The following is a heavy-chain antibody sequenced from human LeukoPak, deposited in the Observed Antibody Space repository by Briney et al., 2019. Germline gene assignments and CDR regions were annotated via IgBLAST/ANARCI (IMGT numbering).Heavy chain of an antibody. CDR3: ASWEGSSWFDY. V-gene: IGHV3-23*01. CDR1: GFTFSTYA. D-gene: IGHD6-13*01. Sequence: GESLRLSCAASGFTFSTYAMSWVRQAPGKGLEWVSAISGSGGSTYYADSVKGRFTVSRDISKNTLYLQMNSLRVEDTAVYYCASWEGSSWFDYWGQGTLVTVSS. CDR2: ISGSGGST. J-gene: IGHJ4*02.